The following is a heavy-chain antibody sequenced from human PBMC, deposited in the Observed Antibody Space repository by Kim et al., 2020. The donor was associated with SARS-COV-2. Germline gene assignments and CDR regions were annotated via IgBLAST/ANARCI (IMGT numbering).Heavy chain of an antibody. V-gene: IGHV4-39*01. D-gene: IGHD6-13*01. J-gene: IGHJ4*02. Sequence: NPSLKSRVTRSVDTSKNQFSLKLSSVTAADTAVYYCARHTAYSSSPKFDYWGQGTLVTVSS. CDR3: ARHTAYSSSPKFDY.